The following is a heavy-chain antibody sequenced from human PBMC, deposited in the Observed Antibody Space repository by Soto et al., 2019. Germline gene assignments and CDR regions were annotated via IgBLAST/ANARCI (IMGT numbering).Heavy chain of an antibody. CDR2: IKTDGTST. Sequence: EVQLVESGGGLVQPGGSLRLSCAASGFTLSSRWMHWVRQAAGKGLVWVSRIKTDGTSTSYADSVKGRFTISRDNAKNPWYLQMNCLRAEDTAMHYHAIDQYTYGQAVFDSWGQGTLVTVSS. J-gene: IGHJ4*02. CDR1: GFTLSSRW. V-gene: IGHV3-74*01. D-gene: IGHD2-2*02. CDR3: AIDQYTYGQAVFDS.